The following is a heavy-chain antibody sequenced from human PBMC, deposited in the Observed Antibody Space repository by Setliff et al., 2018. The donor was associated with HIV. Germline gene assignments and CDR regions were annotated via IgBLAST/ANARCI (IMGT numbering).Heavy chain of an antibody. D-gene: IGHD3-10*01. V-gene: IGHV3-33*08. J-gene: IGHJ6*03. Sequence: GGSLRLSCAASRFTFNSYGMHWVRQAPGMGLEWVALISSDGSNKHYADSVKGRFTISRDNFKNTLYVEMNSLRVEDMAAYYCARDREESLWFGDLHYMDVWGKGTTVTVSS. CDR2: ISSDGSNK. CDR1: RFTFNSYG. CDR3: ARDREESLWFGDLHYMDV.